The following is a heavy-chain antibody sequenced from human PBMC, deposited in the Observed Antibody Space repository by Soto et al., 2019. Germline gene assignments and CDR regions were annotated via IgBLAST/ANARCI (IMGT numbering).Heavy chain of an antibody. J-gene: IGHJ4*03. Sequence: QITLKESGPTLVRPPQTLTLTCTFSGFALTSGVGVGWIRQPPGKALEWLALIYWDEDKRYSPSLENRLTITREPSKRQVVLTMTNVGTVATGTYFCAHIDPEKVTVGGHGEFDYWGQGSQITVSS. CDR1: GFALTSGVG. D-gene: IGHD2-21*02. CDR2: IYWDEDK. CDR3: AHIDPEKVTVGGHGEFDY. V-gene: IGHV2-5*02.